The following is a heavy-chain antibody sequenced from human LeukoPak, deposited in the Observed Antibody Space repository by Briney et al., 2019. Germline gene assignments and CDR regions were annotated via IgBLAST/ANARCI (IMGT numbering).Heavy chain of an antibody. CDR1: GGTFSSYA. CDR2: INPSGGST. CDR3: ARDGPIDFTVTTLDY. V-gene: IGHV1-46*01. Sequence: ASVKVSCKASGGTFSSYAISWVRQAPGQGLEWMGIINPSGGSTSYAQKFQGRVTMTRDTSTSTVYMELSSLRSEDTAVYYCARDGPIDFTVTTLDYWGQGTLVTVSS. D-gene: IGHD4-17*01. J-gene: IGHJ4*02.